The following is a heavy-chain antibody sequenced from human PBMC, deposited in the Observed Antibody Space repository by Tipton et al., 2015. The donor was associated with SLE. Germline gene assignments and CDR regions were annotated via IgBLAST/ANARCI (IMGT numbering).Heavy chain of an antibody. CDR2: IYYSGST. D-gene: IGHD2-2*01. J-gene: IGHJ4*02. Sequence: LRLSCTVSGDSISSHYWSWIRQPPGKGLEWIGYIYYSGSTNYNPFLKSRVTISVDTSKNQFSLKLSSVTAADTAVYYCASDTSRSLDYWGQGTLVTVSS. CDR1: GDSISSHY. CDR3: ASDTSRSLDY. V-gene: IGHV4-59*11.